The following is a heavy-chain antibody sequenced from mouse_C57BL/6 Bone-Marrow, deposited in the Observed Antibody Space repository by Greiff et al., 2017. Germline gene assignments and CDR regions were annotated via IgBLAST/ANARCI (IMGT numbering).Heavy chain of an antibody. D-gene: IGHD1-1*01. CDR2: ISSGGSYT. J-gene: IGHJ2*01. CDR1: GFTFSSYG. CDR3: ARHYYGSSPDY. Sequence: EVHLVESGGDLVKPGGSLKLSCAASGFTFSSYGMSWVRQTPDKRLEWVATISSGGSYTYYPDSVKGRFTISRDNAKNTLYLQMSSLKSEDTAMYYCARHYYGSSPDYWGQGTTLTVSS. V-gene: IGHV5-6*01.